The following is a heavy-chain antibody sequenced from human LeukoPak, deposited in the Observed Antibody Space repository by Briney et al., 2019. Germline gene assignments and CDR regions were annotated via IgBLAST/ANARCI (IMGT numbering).Heavy chain of an antibody. CDR3: ARGYCSSTSCYATWFDP. CDR1: GYTFTGYY. Sequence: SVKVSCKASGYTFTGYYMHWVRQAPGQGLEWMGGIIPIFGTANYAQKFQGRVTITADKSTSTAYMELSSLRSEDTAVYYCARGYCSSTSCYATWFDPWGQGTLVTVSS. J-gene: IGHJ5*02. V-gene: IGHV1-69*06. D-gene: IGHD2-2*01. CDR2: IIPIFGTA.